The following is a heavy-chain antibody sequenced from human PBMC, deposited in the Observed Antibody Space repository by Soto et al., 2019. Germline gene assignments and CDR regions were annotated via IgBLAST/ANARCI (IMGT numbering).Heavy chain of an antibody. CDR1: GYSIISGHY. Sequence: ASETLSLTCAVSGYSIISGHYWGWIRQPPGKGLEWIGSIYHSGSTYYNPSLKSRVTISVDTSKNQFSLKLSSVTAADTAVYYCARDCASCSWCAIDYSGQGTLVTVSS. CDR3: ARDCASCSWCAIDY. CDR2: IYHSGST. J-gene: IGHJ4*02. D-gene: IGHD6-13*01. V-gene: IGHV4-38-2*02.